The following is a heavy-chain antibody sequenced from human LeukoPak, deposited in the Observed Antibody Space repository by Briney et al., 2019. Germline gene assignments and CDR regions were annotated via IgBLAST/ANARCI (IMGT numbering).Heavy chain of an antibody. V-gene: IGHV3-21*06. CDR1: GFTLRNYS. J-gene: IGHJ2*01. Sequence: GGSLRLSCAASGFTLRNYSMNWVRQAPGKGLEWVSSISSSSSYIYYADSMKGRFTIPRDNAKNSLYLQMNSLRAEGTAVYYCARDLYYDGSGGDLWGRGTLVTVSS. D-gene: IGHD3-22*01. CDR3: ARDLYYDGSGGDL. CDR2: ISSSSSYI.